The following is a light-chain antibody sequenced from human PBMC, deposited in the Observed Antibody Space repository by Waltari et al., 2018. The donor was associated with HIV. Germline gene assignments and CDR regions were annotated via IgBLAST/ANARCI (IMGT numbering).Light chain of an antibody. CDR1: NLGDKY. J-gene: IGLJ2*01. V-gene: IGLV3-1*01. CDR3: QTWDDSTAI. Sequence: SYDLTQSPSVSVSPGQTASLTCSGDNLGDKYVSWYQQKPGQSPVMVIYQDTKRPSGIPERISGSNSGNTATLTIRGTQAVDEADYYCQTWDDSTAIFGGGTKLTVL. CDR2: QDT.